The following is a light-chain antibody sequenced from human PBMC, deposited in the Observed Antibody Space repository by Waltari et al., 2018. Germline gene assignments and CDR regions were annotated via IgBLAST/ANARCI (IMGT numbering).Light chain of an antibody. V-gene: IGLV2-14*03. CDR1: GSDVGGYDY. CDR2: DVK. Sequence: QSVLTQPASVSGSPGQSSTSSCTGTGSDVGGYDYVSWYQQQPGKAPKLIIYDVKNRPSGVSNRFSGSKSGDTASLTISGLQAEDEADYYCSSYAVTTTLLFGGGTKLTVL. J-gene: IGLJ2*01. CDR3: SSYAVTTTLL.